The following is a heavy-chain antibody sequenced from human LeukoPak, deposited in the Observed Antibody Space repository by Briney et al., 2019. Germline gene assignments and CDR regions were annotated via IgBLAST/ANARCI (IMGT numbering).Heavy chain of an antibody. D-gene: IGHD3-3*02. Sequence: SVKVSCKASEGTFNYYAISWVRQAPGQGLEWMGGIIPIFGIANYAQKFQGRVTITADESTSTAYMELSSLRSEDTAVYYCARDHVVLAPGGYYYHYMDVWGKGTTVTVSS. V-gene: IGHV1-69*01. CDR2: IIPIFGIA. CDR3: ARDHVVLAPGGYYYHYMDV. J-gene: IGHJ6*03. CDR1: EGTFNYYA.